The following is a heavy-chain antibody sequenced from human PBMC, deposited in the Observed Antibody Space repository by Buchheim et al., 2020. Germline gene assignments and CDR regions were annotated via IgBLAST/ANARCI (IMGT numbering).Heavy chain of an antibody. V-gene: IGHV1-2*04. Sequence: QVQLVQSGAEVKKPGASVKVSCKASGYTFTGYYMHWVRQAPGQGLEWMGWINPNSGGPNYAQKFQGWVTMTRDTSISTAYMELSRLRSDDTAVYYCARDRRQQLVTYFLDYWGQGTL. CDR3: ARDRRQQLVTYFLDY. J-gene: IGHJ4*02. CDR1: GYTFTGYY. CDR2: INPNSGGP. D-gene: IGHD6-13*01.